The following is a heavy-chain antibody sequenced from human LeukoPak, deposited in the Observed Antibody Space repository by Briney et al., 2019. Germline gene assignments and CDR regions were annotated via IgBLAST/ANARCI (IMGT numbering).Heavy chain of an antibody. Sequence: GGSLRLSCAASGFTFSSYSMTWVRQAPGKGVEWVSSISSSSSYIYYADSVKGRFTISRDNAKNSLYLQMNSLRAEDTAVYYCAAMVNLNYYYYGMDVGGQGTTVTVSS. D-gene: IGHD5-18*01. J-gene: IGHJ6*02. CDR3: AAMVNLNYYYYGMDV. V-gene: IGHV3-21*01. CDR1: GFTFSSYS. CDR2: ISSSSSYI.